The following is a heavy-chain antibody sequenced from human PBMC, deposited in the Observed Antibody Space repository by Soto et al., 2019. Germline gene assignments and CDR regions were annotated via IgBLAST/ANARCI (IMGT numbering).Heavy chain of an antibody. V-gene: IGHV3-21*01. CDR2: ISTSSSYI. CDR1: GFTFRTYG. J-gene: IGHJ6*03. Sequence: EVQLVESGGGLVKPGGSLRLSCAASGFTFRTYGMNWVRQAPGKGLEWVSSISTSSSYISYADSVKGRFTVSRDNAKNSLYLQMNSLRADDTAVYFCARRQYYFYYMDVWGKGTTVTVSS. CDR3: ARRQYYFYYMDV.